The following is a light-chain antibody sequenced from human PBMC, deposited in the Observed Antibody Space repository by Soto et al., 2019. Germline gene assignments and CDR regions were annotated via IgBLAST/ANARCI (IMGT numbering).Light chain of an antibody. Sequence: EIVWTPSPGTLSLTPGERAPLSCRASQSVSSSYLAWYQQKPGQAPRLLIYGASSRATGIPDRFSGSGSGTDFTLTISRLEPGDFAVYYCQQYGSSPWTFGQGTKVDIK. CDR3: QQYGSSPWT. J-gene: IGKJ1*01. V-gene: IGKV3-20*01. CDR2: GAS. CDR1: QSVSSSY.